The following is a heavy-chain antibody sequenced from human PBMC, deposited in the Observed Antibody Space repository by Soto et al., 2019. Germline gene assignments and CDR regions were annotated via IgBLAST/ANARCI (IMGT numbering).Heavy chain of an antibody. CDR2: IYPGDSDT. V-gene: IGHV5-51*01. J-gene: IGHJ6*02. D-gene: IGHD3-10*01. Sequence: PXESLKVSCKGSGNSCTSYGVGLVLQMPGKGLEWMGIIYPGDSDTRYSPSFQGQVTISADKSISTAYLQWSSLKASDTAMYYCARPGRLGSGRYYYYGMDVWGHGTTVTAP. CDR3: ARPGRLGSGRYYYYGMDV. CDR1: GNSCTSYG.